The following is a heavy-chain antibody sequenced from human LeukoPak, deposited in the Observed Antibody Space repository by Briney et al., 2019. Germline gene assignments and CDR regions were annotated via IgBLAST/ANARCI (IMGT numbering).Heavy chain of an antibody. V-gene: IGHV1-2*02. D-gene: IGHD3-22*01. CDR2: INPNSGGT. Sequence: ASVKVSCKASGYTFTGYYMHWVRQAPGQGLEWMGWINPNSGGTNYAQKFQGRVTMTRDTSISTAYMELSRLRSDDTAVYYCARYWYYDSSGYYPFDYWGQGTLVTVSS. CDR3: ARYWYYDSSGYYPFDY. J-gene: IGHJ4*02. CDR1: GYTFTGYY.